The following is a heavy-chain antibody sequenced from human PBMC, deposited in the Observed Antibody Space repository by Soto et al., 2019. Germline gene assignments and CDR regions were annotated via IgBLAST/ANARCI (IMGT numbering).Heavy chain of an antibody. Sequence: GSLRLSCAVSGFTVSTYGMHWVRQAPGKGLEWVAVISRDGGTKYYADSVKGRFTISRDNSGNTLFLEMNNLRGDDMGVYYCTGEVASGYWGQGTRVTVAS. CDR3: TGEVASGY. J-gene: IGHJ4*02. D-gene: IGHD2-8*02. CDR1: GFTVSTYG. V-gene: IGHV3-30*03. CDR2: ISRDGGTK.